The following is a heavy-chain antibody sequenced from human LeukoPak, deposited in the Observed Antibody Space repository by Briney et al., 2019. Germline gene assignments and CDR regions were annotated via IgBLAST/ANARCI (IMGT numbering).Heavy chain of an antibody. D-gene: IGHD3-10*01. CDR3: ARDGWGSGNFDY. J-gene: IGHJ4*02. CDR1: GFTFSTYG. Sequence: GGSLRLSCAASGFTFSTYGMHWVRQAPGKGLEWVAVIWYDGSNKDYADSVKGRFTISRDNSKNTLYLQMNGLRAEDTALYYCARDGWGSGNFDYWGQGTLVTVSS. V-gene: IGHV3-33*01. CDR2: IWYDGSNK.